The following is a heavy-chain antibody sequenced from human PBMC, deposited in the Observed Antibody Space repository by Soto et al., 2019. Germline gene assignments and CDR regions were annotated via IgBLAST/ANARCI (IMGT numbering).Heavy chain of an antibody. CDR1: GFTFSSYE. J-gene: IGHJ4*02. CDR2: ISSSGSTI. Sequence: VGSLRLSCAASGFTFSSYEMNWVRQAPGKGLEWVSYISSSGSTIYYADSVKGRFTISRDNAKNSLYLQMNSLRAEDTAVYYCARGNYYDSSGYYLAFPFDYWGQGTLVTVSS. V-gene: IGHV3-48*03. CDR3: ARGNYYDSSGYYLAFPFDY. D-gene: IGHD3-22*01.